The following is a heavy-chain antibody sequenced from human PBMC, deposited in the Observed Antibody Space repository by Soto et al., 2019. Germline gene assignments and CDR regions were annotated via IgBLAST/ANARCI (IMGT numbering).Heavy chain of an antibody. V-gene: IGHV3-7*01. Sequence: PGGSLRLSCAASGFTFSSYWMSWVRQAPGKGLEWVANIKQDGSEKYYVDSVKGRFTISRDNAKNSLYLQMNSLRAEDTAVYYCAREYYYGSGSPRSDYWGQGTLVTVS. CDR1: GFTFSSYW. CDR2: IKQDGSEK. CDR3: AREYYYGSGSPRSDY. J-gene: IGHJ4*02. D-gene: IGHD3-10*01.